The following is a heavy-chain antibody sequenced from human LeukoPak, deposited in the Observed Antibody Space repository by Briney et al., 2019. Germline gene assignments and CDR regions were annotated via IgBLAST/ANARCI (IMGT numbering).Heavy chain of an antibody. J-gene: IGHJ4*02. CDR2: IYTSGST. V-gene: IGHV4-61*02. D-gene: IGHD1-26*01. CDR3: AREVGATRAPPSFKIDY. CDR1: GGSISSGSYY. Sequence: SETLSLTCTVSGGSISSGSYYWSWIRQPAGKGLEWIGRIYTSGSTNYNPSLKSRVTISVDTSKNQFSLKLSSVTAADTAVYYCAREVGATRAPPSFKIDYWGQGTLVTVSS.